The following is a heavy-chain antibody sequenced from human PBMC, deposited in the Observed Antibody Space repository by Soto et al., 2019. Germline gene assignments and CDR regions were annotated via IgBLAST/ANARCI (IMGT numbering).Heavy chain of an antibody. Sequence: EVQLVESGGGLVQPGGSLRLSCAASGVTMSNYWMHWIRQAPGKGLVWISRINSDGSSTSYADSVKGRFTISRDNAKNTLYLQMNSLRAEDTAVYYCAQLVTGMDVWGQGTTVTVSS. D-gene: IGHD6-6*01. CDR3: AQLVTGMDV. V-gene: IGHV3-74*01. CDR1: GVTMSNYW. CDR2: INSDGSST. J-gene: IGHJ6*02.